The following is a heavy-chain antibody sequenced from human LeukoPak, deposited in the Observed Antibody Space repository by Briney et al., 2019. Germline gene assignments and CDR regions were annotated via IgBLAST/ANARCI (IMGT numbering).Heavy chain of an antibody. D-gene: IGHD5-12*01. CDR2: IYYTGST. Sequence: PSETLSLTCSVSGGSISSFHWSWIRQPPGKGLEWIGYIYYTGSTKYNPSLKSRVTISADTSKNQFSLKVSSVTAADTAVYYCARDLGYGASSERFDWFDPWGQGTLVTVSS. V-gene: IGHV4-59*01. CDR3: ARDLGYGASSERFDWFDP. CDR1: GGSISSFH. J-gene: IGHJ5*02.